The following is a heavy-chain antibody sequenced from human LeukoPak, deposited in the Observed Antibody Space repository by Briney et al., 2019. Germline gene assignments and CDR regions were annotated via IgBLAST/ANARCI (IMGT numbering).Heavy chain of an antibody. Sequence: GGSLRLSCAASGFTVSSNYMSWVRQAPGKGLEWVSVIYSGGSTYYADSVKGRFTISRDNSKNTLYLQMNSLRAEDTAVYYCARIGYDSSGYYHDYWGQGTLVTVSS. J-gene: IGHJ4*02. CDR2: IYSGGST. V-gene: IGHV3-53*01. CDR3: ARIGYDSSGYYHDY. D-gene: IGHD3-22*01. CDR1: GFTVSSNY.